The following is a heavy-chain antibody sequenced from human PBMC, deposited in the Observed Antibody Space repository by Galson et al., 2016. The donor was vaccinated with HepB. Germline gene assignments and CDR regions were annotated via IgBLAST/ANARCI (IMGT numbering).Heavy chain of an antibody. D-gene: IGHD3-10*01. CDR1: GDSIGGTSYY. CDR3: ARNYGLWFGESNWFDP. J-gene: IGHJ5*02. V-gene: IGHV4-39*01. Sequence: SETLSLTCTVSGDSIGGTSYYWGWIRQPPGEGLEWTGNVYFSGSTYYNPSLKSRVTISLDTSKNQFSLKVTSVTAADTAMYYCARNYGLWFGESNWFDPWGQGAVVTVSS. CDR2: VYFSGST.